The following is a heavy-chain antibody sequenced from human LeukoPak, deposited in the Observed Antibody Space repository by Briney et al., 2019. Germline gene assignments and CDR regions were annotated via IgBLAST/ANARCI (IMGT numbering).Heavy chain of an antibody. CDR1: GYTFAKYA. Sequence: ASVKVSCKASGYTFAKYAIHWVRQAPGQRLEWMGWINAGNGNTRYSQKFQGGVTITRDTSASTAYMELSSLRSEDTAVYYCARGPVEAVFGVSTEDWGQGTTVTVSS. V-gene: IGHV1-3*01. CDR3: ARGPVEAVFGVSTED. D-gene: IGHD3-10*02. CDR2: INAGNGNT. J-gene: IGHJ6*02.